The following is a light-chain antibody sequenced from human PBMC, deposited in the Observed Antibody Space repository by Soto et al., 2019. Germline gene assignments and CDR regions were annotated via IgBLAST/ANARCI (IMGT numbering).Light chain of an antibody. J-gene: IGKJ5*01. CDR1: EDGHSF. V-gene: IGKV3-11*01. Sequence: IVLTQSPVTLSLTPGDRGTLSCSASEDGHSFLLCDHQSPGQDPRPLIYDGSERATGIPARISGDGSETAYTLTISSLEPEDLGGDYSQHRTHWPLNCGQGTRR. CDR3: QHRTHWPLN. CDR2: DGS.